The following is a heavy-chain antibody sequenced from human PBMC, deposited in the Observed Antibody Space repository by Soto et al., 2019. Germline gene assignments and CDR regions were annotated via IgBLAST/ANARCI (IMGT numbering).Heavy chain of an antibody. J-gene: IGHJ4*02. CDR2: MYQGGST. CDR1: GGSISSYY. CDR3: ARLVVSEYYFDS. V-gene: IGHV4-59*01. Sequence: QVQLQESGPGLVRPSETLSLTCTVSGGSISSYYWSWIRQPPGKGLEWIGYMYQGGSTKYNPSLQGRVTISVDTSKNQFSLNLMSVTAADTAVYYCARLVVSEYYFDSWGQGILVTVSS. D-gene: IGHD2-8*02.